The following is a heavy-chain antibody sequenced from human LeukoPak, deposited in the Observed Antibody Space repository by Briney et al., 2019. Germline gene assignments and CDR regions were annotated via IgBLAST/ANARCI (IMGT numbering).Heavy chain of an antibody. CDR2: IYYSGGT. CDR3: ARARGGYGAQQDY. J-gene: IGHJ4*02. D-gene: IGHD3-16*01. V-gene: IGHV4-30-4*08. Sequence: PSETLSLTCTVSGGSISSGDYYWSWIRQPPGKGLEWIGYIYYSGGTYSNPSLKSRVTMSVDTSKSQFSLKLSSVTAADTAVYYCARARGGYGAQQDYWGQGTLVTVSS. CDR1: GGSISSGDYY.